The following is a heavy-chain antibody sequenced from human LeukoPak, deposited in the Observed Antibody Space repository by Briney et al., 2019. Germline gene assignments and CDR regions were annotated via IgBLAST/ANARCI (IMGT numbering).Heavy chain of an antibody. J-gene: IGHJ4*02. D-gene: IGHD5-12*01. CDR3: ARGGVSGYDLDY. Sequence: SVKVSCKASGGTFSNYAINWVRQAPGQGLEWMGGIIPLFGTVNYAQKFQGRVTITADKSTSTAYMELSSLRSEDTAVYYCARGGVSGYDLDYWGQGTLVTVSS. V-gene: IGHV1-69*06. CDR1: GGTFSNYA. CDR2: IIPLFGTV.